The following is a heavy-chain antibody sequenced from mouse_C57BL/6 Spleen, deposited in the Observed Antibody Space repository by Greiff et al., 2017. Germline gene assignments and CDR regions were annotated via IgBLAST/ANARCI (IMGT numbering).Heavy chain of an antibody. CDR3: AEFQGDYFDY. CDR1: GYTFTDYN. CDR2: INPNNGGT. Sequence: EVQLQQSGPELVKPGASVKMSCKASGYTFTDYNMHWVKQSHGKSLEWIGYINPNNGGTSSNQKFKGKATLTVNKSSSTAYMELRSLTSEDSAVYYCAEFQGDYFDYWGQGTTLTVSS. J-gene: IGHJ2*01. V-gene: IGHV1-22*01.